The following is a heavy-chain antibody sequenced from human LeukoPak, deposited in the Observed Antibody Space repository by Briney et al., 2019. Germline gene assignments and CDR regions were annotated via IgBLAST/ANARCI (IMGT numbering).Heavy chain of an antibody. J-gene: IGHJ4*02. CDR3: ARAITMVRGVPGGY. CDR1: GYTFTGYY. CDR2: INPNSGGT. D-gene: IGHD3-10*01. V-gene: IGHV1-2*02. Sequence: PGASVKVSCKASGYTFTGYYMHWVRQAPGQGLEWMGWINPNSGGTNYAQKFQGRVTMTRDTSISTAYMELSRLRSDDTAVYYCARAITMVRGVPGGYWGQGTLVTVSS.